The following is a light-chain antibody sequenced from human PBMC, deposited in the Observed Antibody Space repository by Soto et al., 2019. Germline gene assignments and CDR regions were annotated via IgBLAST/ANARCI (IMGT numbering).Light chain of an antibody. Sequence: IVSTQSPGTLSLPPGDRATLSCVASQSVSSNYLAWYQQKLGQAPRLLIYDASRRGTGIPDRFSGSGSGTDFTLTISRLEPEYFVVYYCQQYGRSPTFGQGTKVDIK. CDR1: QSVSSNY. V-gene: IGKV3-20*01. CDR3: QQYGRSPT. J-gene: IGKJ1*01. CDR2: DAS.